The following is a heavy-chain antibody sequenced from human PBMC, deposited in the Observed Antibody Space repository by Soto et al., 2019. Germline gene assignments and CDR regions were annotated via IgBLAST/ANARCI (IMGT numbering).Heavy chain of an antibody. CDR1: GYAFTSYG. V-gene: IGHV1-18*04. Sequence: ASVKVSCKASGYAFTSYGISWVGQAPGQGLEWMGWISAYNGNTNDAQKFQGRVTITMDTYESTDYMELSSLRSEDTAVYYCERLGSPCSGGSCYQYYYYYYGMDVWGQGTKVTVSS. CDR2: ISAYNGNT. CDR3: ERLGSPCSGGSCYQYYYYYYGMDV. D-gene: IGHD2-15*01. J-gene: IGHJ6*02.